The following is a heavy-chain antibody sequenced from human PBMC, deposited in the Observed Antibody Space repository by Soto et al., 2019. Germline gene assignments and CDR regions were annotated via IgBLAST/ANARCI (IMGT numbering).Heavy chain of an antibody. CDR2: INSDGSST. V-gene: IGHV3-74*01. Sequence: PGGSLRLSCAASGFTFSSYCMHWVRQAPGKGLVWVSRINSDGSSTSYADSVKGRFTISRDNAKNTLYLQMNSLRAEDTAVYYCARGPYTYYDFWMNWFDPWGQGTLVIVSS. D-gene: IGHD3-3*01. CDR1: GFTFSSYC. CDR3: ARGPYTYYDFWMNWFDP. J-gene: IGHJ5*02.